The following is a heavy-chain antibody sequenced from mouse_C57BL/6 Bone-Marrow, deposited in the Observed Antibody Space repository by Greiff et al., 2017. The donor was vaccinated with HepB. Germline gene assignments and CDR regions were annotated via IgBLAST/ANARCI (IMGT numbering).Heavy chain of an antibody. CDR1: GYTFTSYW. CDR3: ARSGAYYSNSDYAMDY. CDR2: IYPGSGST. Sequence: VQLQQPGAELVKPGASVKMSCKASGYTFTSYWITWVKQRPGQGLEWIGDIYPGSGSTNYNEKFKSKATLTVDTSSSTAYMQLSSLTSEDSAVYYGARSGAYYSNSDYAMDYWGQGTSVTVSS. J-gene: IGHJ4*01. V-gene: IGHV1-55*01. D-gene: IGHD2-5*01.